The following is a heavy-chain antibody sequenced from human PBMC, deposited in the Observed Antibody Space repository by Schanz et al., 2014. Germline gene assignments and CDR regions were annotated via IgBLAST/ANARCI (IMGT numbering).Heavy chain of an antibody. Sequence: EVQLVESGGGLVQPGGSLRLSCATSGFTFSTYAMSWVRQAPGKGLEWVSGISGSGVITYYEDSVKGRFTISRDNSKNTLYLQMNSLRVEDTAIYYCAKDSVLVATGHDYFDYWGQGTLVTVSS. D-gene: IGHD2-21*01. V-gene: IGHV3-23*04. J-gene: IGHJ4*02. CDR1: GFTFSTYA. CDR3: AKDSVLVATGHDYFDY. CDR2: ISGSGVIT.